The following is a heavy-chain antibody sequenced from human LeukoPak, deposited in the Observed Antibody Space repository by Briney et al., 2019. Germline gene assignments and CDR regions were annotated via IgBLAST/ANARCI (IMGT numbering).Heavy chain of an antibody. CDR1: GFTFNTYA. Sequence: GGSLRLSCAASGFTFNTYAMNWVRQAPGKGLEWVSSISGSGENTYYADSVKGRFTISRDNSKNTLSLQMNSLRAEDTAVYYCAKGSVNYDILTGAYFDYWGQGTLVTVSS. CDR3: AKGSVNYDILTGAYFDY. CDR2: ISGSGENT. V-gene: IGHV3-23*01. D-gene: IGHD3-9*01. J-gene: IGHJ4*02.